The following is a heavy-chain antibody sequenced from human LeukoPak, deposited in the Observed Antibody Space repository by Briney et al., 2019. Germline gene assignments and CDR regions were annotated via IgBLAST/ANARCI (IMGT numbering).Heavy chain of an antibody. CDR2: VGSNGGST. V-gene: IGHV3-23*01. CDR1: GGSFSGYY. Sequence: ETLSLTCAVYGGSFSGYYWSWVRQAPGKGLEWVPTVGSNGGSTWYADSVKGRFTISRDNSKNTQYLQMNSLRAEDTAVYYCARRVPTITNPYFDYWGQGALVTVAS. CDR3: ARRVPTITNPYFDY. D-gene: IGHD5-24*01. J-gene: IGHJ4*02.